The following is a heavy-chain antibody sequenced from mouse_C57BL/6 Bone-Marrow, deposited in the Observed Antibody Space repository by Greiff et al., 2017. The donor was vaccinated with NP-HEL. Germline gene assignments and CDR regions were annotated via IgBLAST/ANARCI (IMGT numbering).Heavy chain of an antibody. D-gene: IGHD1-1*01. V-gene: IGHV5-12*01. CDR3: ASPPLYGSSSYYAMDD. CDR1: GFTFSDYY. J-gene: IGHJ4*01. CDR2: ISNGGGST. Sequence: EVKLVESGGGLVQPGGSLKLSCAASGFTFSDYYMYWVRQTPEKRLEWVAYISNGGGSTYYPDTVKGRFTISRDNAKNTLYLQMSRLKSEDTAMYYCASPPLYGSSSYYAMDDWGQGTSVTVSS.